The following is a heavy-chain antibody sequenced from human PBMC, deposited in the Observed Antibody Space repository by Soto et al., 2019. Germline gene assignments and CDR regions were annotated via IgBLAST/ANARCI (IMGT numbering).Heavy chain of an antibody. J-gene: IGHJ6*02. D-gene: IGHD6-19*01. Sequence: GGSLRLSCAASGFTFSDYYMSWIRQAPGKGLEWVSYISSSGSTIYYADSVKGRFTISRDNAKNSLYLQMNSLRAEDTAVYYCARDVDSSGWSFYYYYGMDVWGQGTTVTVSS. CDR1: GFTFSDYY. CDR2: ISSSGSTI. CDR3: ARDVDSSGWSFYYYYGMDV. V-gene: IGHV3-11*01.